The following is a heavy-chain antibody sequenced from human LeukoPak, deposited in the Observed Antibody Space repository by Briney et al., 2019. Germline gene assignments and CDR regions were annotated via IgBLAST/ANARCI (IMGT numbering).Heavy chain of an antibody. V-gene: IGHV1-69*13. Sequence: ASVKVSCKASGGTFSSYAISWVRQAPGQGLEWMGGIIPIFGTANYAQKFQGRVTITADESTSTAYMELRSLRPDDTAVYYCARGSGIGDYFPPDDAFDIWGQGTMVTVSS. CDR3: ARGSGIGDYFPPDDAFDI. CDR2: IIPIFGTA. D-gene: IGHD4-17*01. J-gene: IGHJ3*02. CDR1: GGTFSSYA.